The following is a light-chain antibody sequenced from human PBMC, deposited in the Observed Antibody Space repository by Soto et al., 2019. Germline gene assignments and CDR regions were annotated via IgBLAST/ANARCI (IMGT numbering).Light chain of an antibody. CDR1: QSVSSSY. CDR2: GAS. V-gene: IGKV3-20*01. CDR3: QRYGGSPRT. J-gene: IGKJ1*01. Sequence: DTVLTQSPGTLSLSPGERATLSCRASQSVSSSYLAWYQQRPGQAPRLLIYGASSRATGIPDRFSGSGSGTDFTLTISRLEPEDFAVYYCQRYGGSPRTFGQGTKVDIK.